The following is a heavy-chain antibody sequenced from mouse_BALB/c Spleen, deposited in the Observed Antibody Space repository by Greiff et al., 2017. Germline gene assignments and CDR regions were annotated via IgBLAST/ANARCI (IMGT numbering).Heavy chain of an antibody. CDR2: IDPANGNT. CDR1: GFNIKDTY. CDR3: ARWMDY. V-gene: IGHV14-3*02. Sequence: EVKVVESGAELVKPGASVKLSCTASGFNIKDTYMHWVKQRPEQGLEWIGRIDPANGNTKYDPKFQGKATITADTSSNTAYLQLSSLTSEDTAVYYCARWMDYWGQGTSVTVSS. J-gene: IGHJ4*01.